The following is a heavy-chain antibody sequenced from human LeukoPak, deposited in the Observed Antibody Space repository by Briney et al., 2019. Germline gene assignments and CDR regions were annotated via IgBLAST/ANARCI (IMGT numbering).Heavy chain of an antibody. V-gene: IGHV5-51*01. CDR1: GYSFTSYW. Sequence: GESLKISCKGSGYSFTSYWIGWVRQMPGKGLEWMGIIYPGDSDTRYSPSFQGQVTISADKSIGTAYLQWSSLKASDTAMYYCARSKSKTVTTTDAFDIWGQGTMVTVSS. J-gene: IGHJ3*02. D-gene: IGHD4-17*01. CDR3: ARSKSKTVTTTDAFDI. CDR2: IYPGDSDT.